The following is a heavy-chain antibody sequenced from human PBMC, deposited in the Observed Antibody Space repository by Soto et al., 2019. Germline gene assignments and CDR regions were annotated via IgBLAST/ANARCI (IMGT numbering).Heavy chain of an antibody. CDR1: GGSISSYY. D-gene: IGHD4-17*01. CDR3: AGRYGGTLDY. V-gene: IGHV4-39*01. J-gene: IGHJ4*02. Sequence: SETLSLTCTVSGGSISSYYWSWIRQPPGKGLEWIGSIYYSGSTYYNPSLKSRVTISVDTSKNQFSLRLSSVTAADTAVYYCAGRYGGTLDYWGQGTLVTVSS. CDR2: IYYSGST.